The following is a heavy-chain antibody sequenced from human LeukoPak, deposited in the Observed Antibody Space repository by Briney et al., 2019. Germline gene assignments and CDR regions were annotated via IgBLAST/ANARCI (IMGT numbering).Heavy chain of an antibody. CDR2: IDWDDDK. J-gene: IGHJ3*02. D-gene: IGHD2-2*02. CDR1: GFSLSTSGMR. Sequence: SGPALVKPTQTLTLTCTSSGFSLSTSGMRVSWIRQPPGKALEWLARIDWDDDKFYSTSLKTRLTISKDTSKNQVVLTMTNMDPVDTATYYCARGYTADDAFDIWGQGTMVTVSS. CDR3: ARGYTADDAFDI. V-gene: IGHV2-70*04.